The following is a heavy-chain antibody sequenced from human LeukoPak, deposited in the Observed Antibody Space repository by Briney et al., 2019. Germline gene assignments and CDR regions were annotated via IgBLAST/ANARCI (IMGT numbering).Heavy chain of an antibody. D-gene: IGHD2-2*01. V-gene: IGHV3-23*01. CDR1: GFTFSSYA. J-gene: IGHJ3*02. CDR3: ARDCSSTSCYRAFDI. Sequence: GGSLRLSCAASGFTFSSYAMSWVRQAPGKGLEWVSAITGSGDRTYYADSGKGRITISRDNSKNTLYVQMSSLRAEDTAVYYCARDCSSTSCYRAFDIWGQGTMVTVSS. CDR2: ITGSGDRT.